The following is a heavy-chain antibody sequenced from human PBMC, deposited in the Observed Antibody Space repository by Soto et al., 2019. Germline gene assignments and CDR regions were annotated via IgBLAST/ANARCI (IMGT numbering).Heavy chain of an antibody. V-gene: IGHV1-69*10. J-gene: IGHJ6*02. CDR3: ARGPFRPSAMDV. Sequence: AAKVRWKNSGDNFEKNVFTWVRQAPGQGLEWMGGTIPALGKTHYIEKFQGRVTITVDDATRTVYMEVRDLTSEDTAIYYCARGPFRPSAMDVWGQGTTVTVSS. CDR1: GDNFEKNV. CDR2: TIPALGKT. D-gene: IGHD3-10*01.